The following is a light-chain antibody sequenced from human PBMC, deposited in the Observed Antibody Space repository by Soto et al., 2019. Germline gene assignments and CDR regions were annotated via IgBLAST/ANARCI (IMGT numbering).Light chain of an antibody. CDR1: SSDVGKYNY. CDR3: SSYTGSSINTVV. Sequence: QSALTQPASVSGSPGQSITISCTGTSSDVGKYNYVSWYQQHPAKAPKLMIFEVSNQPSGVSNRFSGSKSGNTASLTISGLQAEDEAEYYCSSYTGSSINTVVFGGGTKLTVL. J-gene: IGLJ2*01. V-gene: IGLV2-14*01. CDR2: EVS.